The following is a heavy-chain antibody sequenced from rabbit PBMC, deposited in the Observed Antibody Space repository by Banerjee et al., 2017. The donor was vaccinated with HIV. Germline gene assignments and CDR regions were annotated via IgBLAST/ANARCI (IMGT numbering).Heavy chain of an antibody. J-gene: IGHJ4*01. V-gene: IGHV1S45*01. Sequence: QEQLEESGGGLVQPGGSLKLSCKASGFDFSNYYVSWVRQAPGKGLEWIGYINPVFGSTYYASWAKGRFTISKTSSTTVTLQMTSLTAADTATYFCARERFSGYGYDDLWGPGTLVTVS. CDR2: INPVFGST. D-gene: IGHD6-1*01. CDR3: ARERFSGYGYDDL. CDR1: GFDFSNYYV.